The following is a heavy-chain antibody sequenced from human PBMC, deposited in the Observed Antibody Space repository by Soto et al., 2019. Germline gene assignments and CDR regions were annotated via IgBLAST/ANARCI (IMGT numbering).Heavy chain of an antibody. J-gene: IGHJ6*02. CDR1: GCTFSSYA. V-gene: IGHV3-30-3*01. Sequence: GGSLRVSCAASGCTFSSYAMHWVRQDPGKGLEWVAVISYDGSNKNHADTVKGRVTISRDNSKNTLYLQMNSLRAEDTAVYYCARVYDFWSGYYYPYGMDVCGQGTPVTVSS. D-gene: IGHD3-3*01. CDR2: ISYDGSNK. CDR3: ARVYDFWSGYYYPYGMDV.